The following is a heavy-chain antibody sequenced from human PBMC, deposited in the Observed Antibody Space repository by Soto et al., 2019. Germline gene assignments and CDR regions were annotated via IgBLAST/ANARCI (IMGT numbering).Heavy chain of an antibody. CDR1: GYTFTGYY. Sequence: QVQLVQSGAEVKKPGASVKVSCKASGYTFTGYYMHWVRQAPGQGLEWMGWINPNSGGTNYAPKFQGWVTMTRDTSISTAYMELSRLRSDDTAVYYCARGFVPQGFSFYYYGMDVWGQGTTVTVSS. V-gene: IGHV1-2*04. CDR2: INPNSGGT. J-gene: IGHJ6*02. D-gene: IGHD3-3*01. CDR3: ARGFVPQGFSFYYYGMDV.